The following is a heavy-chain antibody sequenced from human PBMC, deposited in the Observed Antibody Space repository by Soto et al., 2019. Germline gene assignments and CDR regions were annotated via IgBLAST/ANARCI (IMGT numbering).Heavy chain of an antibody. CDR1: GYSFTNYW. Sequence: GESLKISCKASGYSFTNYWIGWVRQMPGKGLELMGIMYPGDSDTRYSPSFRGQVTISADKSISTVYLQWSRLKASDTAIYYCARGSRPPTYYFEYWGQGTSVTVSS. CDR2: MYPGDSDT. D-gene: IGHD1-26*01. J-gene: IGHJ4*02. CDR3: ARGSRPPTYYFEY. V-gene: IGHV5-51*01.